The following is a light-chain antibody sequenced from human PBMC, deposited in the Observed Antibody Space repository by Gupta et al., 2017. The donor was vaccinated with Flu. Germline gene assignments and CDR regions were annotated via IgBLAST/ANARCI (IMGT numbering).Light chain of an antibody. CDR2: GAS. J-gene: IGKJ1*01. Sequence: EIVMTQSPATLSVSPGERATLSCRASQSVSSNLAWYQQKPGQAPRLLIYGASTRATGIPARFSGSGSGTEFTLTISSLQSEDFAVYYGQQYNNSPPWTFGQGTQVEIK. CDR3: QQYNNSPPWT. CDR1: QSVSSN. V-gene: IGKV3-15*01.